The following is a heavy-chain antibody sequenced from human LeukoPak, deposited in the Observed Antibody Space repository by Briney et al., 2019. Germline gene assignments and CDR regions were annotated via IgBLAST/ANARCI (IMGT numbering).Heavy chain of an antibody. V-gene: IGHV5-51*01. CDR1: GYSFSSYW. Sequence: GESLKISCKGFGYSFSSYWIAWVRQMPGKGLEWMGIIYAGDSDTRYSPSFQGQVTISADKSISTAYLQWSSLKASDTAIYYCAKLEHYYDTSGQIDYWGQGTLVTVSS. J-gene: IGHJ4*02. CDR2: IYAGDSDT. D-gene: IGHD3-22*01. CDR3: AKLEHYYDTSGQIDY.